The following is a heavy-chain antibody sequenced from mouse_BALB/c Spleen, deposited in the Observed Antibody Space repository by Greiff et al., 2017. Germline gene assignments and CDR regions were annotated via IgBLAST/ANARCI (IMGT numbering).Heavy chain of an antibody. Sequence: EVQLVESGPGLVKPSQSLSLTCTVTGYSITSDYAWNWIRQFPGNKLEWMGYISYSGSTSYNPSLKSRISITRDTSKNQFFLQLNSVTTEDTATYYCARARVYYGNSMDYWGQGTSVTVSS. D-gene: IGHD2-1*01. J-gene: IGHJ4*01. CDR2: ISYSGST. CDR3: ARARVYYGNSMDY. V-gene: IGHV3-2*02. CDR1: GYSITSDYA.